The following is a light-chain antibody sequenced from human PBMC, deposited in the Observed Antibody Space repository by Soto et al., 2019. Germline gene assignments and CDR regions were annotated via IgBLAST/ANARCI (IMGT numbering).Light chain of an antibody. CDR3: SSYEVTNPFV. J-gene: IGLJ1*01. V-gene: IGLV2-8*01. CDR2: EVS. CDR1: SSDVGGYNY. Sequence: QSVLTQPPSASGSPGQSVTISCTGTSSDVGGYNYVSWYQQHPGKAPKVIIYEVSKRPSGVPDRFSGSKSGSTASLTVSGLQAEDEADYYCSSYEVTNPFVFGTGTKVTVL.